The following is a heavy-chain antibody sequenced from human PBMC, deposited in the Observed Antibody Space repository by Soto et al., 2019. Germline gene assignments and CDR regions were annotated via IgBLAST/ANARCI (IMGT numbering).Heavy chain of an antibody. CDR3: AKDLLQTTIPTVGD. CDR2: ISYDGNNK. Sequence: QVQLVESGGGVVQPGRSLRLSCAASGFIFSTYGMHWVRQAPGKGLEWLSVISYDGNNKYYADSVKGRFTISRDNSKNTLWLQMDSLRTEDTAVYYCAKDLLQTTIPTVGDWGQGTLVTVSS. CDR1: GFIFSTYG. V-gene: IGHV3-30*18. J-gene: IGHJ4*02. D-gene: IGHD4-17*01.